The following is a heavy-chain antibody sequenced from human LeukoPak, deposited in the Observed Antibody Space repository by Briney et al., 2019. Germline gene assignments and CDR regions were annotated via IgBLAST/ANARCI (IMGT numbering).Heavy chain of an antibody. CDR1: GFTFSSYG. CDR2: IKSKTDGGTT. V-gene: IGHV3-15*01. Sequence: GGSLRLSCAASGFTFSSYGMHWVRQAPGKGLEWVGRIKSKTDGGTTDYAAHVKGRFTISRDDSKNTLYLQMNSLKTEDTAVYYCTTDRGYCSSTSCYHKDDYYYYGMDVWGQGTAVTVSS. CDR3: TTDRGYCSSTSCYHKDDYYYYGMDV. J-gene: IGHJ6*02. D-gene: IGHD2-2*01.